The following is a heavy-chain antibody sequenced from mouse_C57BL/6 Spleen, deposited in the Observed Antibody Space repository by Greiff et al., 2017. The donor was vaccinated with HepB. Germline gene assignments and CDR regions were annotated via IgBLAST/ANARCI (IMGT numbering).Heavy chain of an antibody. Sequence: VQLQQPGAELVRPGTSVKLSCKASGYTFTSYWMHWVKQRPGQGLEWIGVIDPSDSYTNYNQKFKGKATLTVDTSSSTAYMQLSSLTSEDSAVYYCARHVVPYAMDYWGQGTSVTVSS. CDR1: GYTFTSYW. CDR3: ARHVVPYAMDY. J-gene: IGHJ4*01. D-gene: IGHD5-1*01. V-gene: IGHV1-59*01. CDR2: IDPSDSYT.